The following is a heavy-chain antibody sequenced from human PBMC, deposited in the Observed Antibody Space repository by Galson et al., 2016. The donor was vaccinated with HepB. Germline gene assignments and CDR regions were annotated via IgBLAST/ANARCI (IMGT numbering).Heavy chain of an antibody. CDR2: IIPIFGTA. V-gene: IGHV1-69*13. J-gene: IGHJ3*02. D-gene: IGHD3-10*01. CDR3: AANYGSGAFDI. CDR1: GGTFRSYL. Sequence: SVKVSCKASGGTFRSYLISWVRQAPGQGLEWMGGIIPIFGTANYAQKFQGRITITADESASTASVDLSSLRSGDTAVYYCAANYGSGAFDIWGQGTMVTVSS.